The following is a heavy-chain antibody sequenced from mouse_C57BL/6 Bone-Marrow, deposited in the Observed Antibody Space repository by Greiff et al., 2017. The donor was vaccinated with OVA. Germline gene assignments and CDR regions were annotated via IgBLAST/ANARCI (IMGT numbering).Heavy chain of an antibody. CDR1: GFTFSDYG. J-gene: IGHJ4*01. CDR3: ARLITTVVAAVDY. Sequence: DVQLQESGGGLVKPGGSLKLSCAASGFTFSDYGMHWVRQAPEKGLEWVAYISSGSSTIYYADTVKGRFTISRDNAKNTLFLQMTSLRSEDTAMYYCARLITTVVAAVDYWGQGTSVTVSS. CDR2: ISSGSSTI. D-gene: IGHD1-1*01. V-gene: IGHV5-17*01.